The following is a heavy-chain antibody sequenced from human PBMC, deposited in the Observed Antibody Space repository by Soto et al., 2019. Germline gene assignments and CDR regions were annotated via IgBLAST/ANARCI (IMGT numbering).Heavy chain of an antibody. V-gene: IGHV4-31*03. CDR2: IYYSGST. Sequence: QVQLQESGPGLVKPSQTQSLTCTVSGGSISSGGYYWSWIRQHPGKGLEWIGYIYYSGSTYYNPSLKSRVXXSXDXFKNQFSLKLSSVTAADTAVYYCARERYYDSSGYSRWGQGTLVTVSS. CDR1: GGSISSGGYY. D-gene: IGHD3-22*01. J-gene: IGHJ4*02. CDR3: ARERYYDSSGYSR.